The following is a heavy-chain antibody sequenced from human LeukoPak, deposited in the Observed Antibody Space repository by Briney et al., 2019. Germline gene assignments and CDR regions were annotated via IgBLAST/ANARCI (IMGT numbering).Heavy chain of an antibody. D-gene: IGHD3-10*01. CDR3: ARHYYGSGSSAFDV. CDR1: GGSLSSYY. CDR2: IYNSGTT. J-gene: IGHJ3*01. Sequence: SETLSLTCAVSGGSLSSYYWSWIRQPPGKGLEWIGYIYNSGTTNYNPSLKSRVTILVDTSKNHFSLRLTSVTAADTATYYCARHYYGSGSSAFDVWGQGTMVIVSS. V-gene: IGHV4-59*08.